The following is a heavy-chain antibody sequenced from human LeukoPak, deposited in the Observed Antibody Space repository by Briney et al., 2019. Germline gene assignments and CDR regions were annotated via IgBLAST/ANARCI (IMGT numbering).Heavy chain of an antibody. CDR3: ARGGGSWRNWFDS. V-gene: IGHV3-66*01. D-gene: IGHD6-13*01. Sequence: GGSLRLSCAASGFTVSSNYMSWVRQAPGKALEWVSVIYSGGSTYYADSVKGRFTISRDNSKNTLYLQMNSLRAEDTAVYYCARGGGSWRNWFDSWGQGTPVTVSS. CDR2: IYSGGST. CDR1: GFTVSSNY. J-gene: IGHJ5*01.